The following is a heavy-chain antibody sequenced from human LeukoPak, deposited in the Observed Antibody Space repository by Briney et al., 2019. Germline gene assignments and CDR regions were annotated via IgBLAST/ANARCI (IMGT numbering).Heavy chain of an antibody. CDR1: GGSISSGGYY. CDR2: VYYSGST. J-gene: IGHJ4*02. Sequence: RSETLSLTCTVSGGSISSGGYYWSWIRQHPGKGLEWIGSVYYSGSTNYSPSLQGRVIISLDTSRNQFSLKLSSVTAADTAVYSCASGENAPFFDYWGQGPLSTVS. V-gene: IGHV4-31*03. CDR3: ASGENAPFFDY.